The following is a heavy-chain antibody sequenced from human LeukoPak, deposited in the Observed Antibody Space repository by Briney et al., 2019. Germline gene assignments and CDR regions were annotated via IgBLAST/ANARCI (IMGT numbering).Heavy chain of an antibody. CDR1: GFTFSSSYS. V-gene: IGHV3-48*01. J-gene: IGHJ4*02. D-gene: IGHD2-21*02. CDR3: ARDGDWAFDY. CDR2: ISLTTTTV. Sequence: GGSLRLCCAASGFTFSSSYSMNWVRQAPGKGLEWVAHISLTTTTVSYADSVKGRFTMSRDNAKNSLFLQMNSLRAEDTAVYYCARDGDWAFDYWGQGTLVTVSS.